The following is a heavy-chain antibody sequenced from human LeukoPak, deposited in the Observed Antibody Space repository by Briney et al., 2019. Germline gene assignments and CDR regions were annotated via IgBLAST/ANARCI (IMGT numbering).Heavy chain of an antibody. V-gene: IGHV3-21*01. CDR2: ISSSSSYI. CDR1: GFTFSSYS. D-gene: IGHD3-10*01. J-gene: IGHJ4*02. Sequence: PGGSLRLSCAASGFTFSSYSMNWVRQAPGKGLEWVSSISSSSSYIYYAGSVKGRFTISRDNAKNSLYLQMNSLRAEDTAVYYCAKDYNRAYYYGSGFDYWGQGTLVTVSS. CDR3: AKDYNRAYYYGSGFDY.